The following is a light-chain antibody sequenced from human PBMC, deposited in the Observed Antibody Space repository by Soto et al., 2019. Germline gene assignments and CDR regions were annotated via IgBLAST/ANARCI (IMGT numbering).Light chain of an antibody. CDR2: DGS. J-gene: IGKJ5*01. Sequence: IVLTQSPATLSVAPGERVALSCGASQNLHSFLNWYQQRPGQAPRPLIYDGSKRAAGVPDRISGDGSGTDYTLTISSLEPEDFAVYYCQQRTRWPMPFGQGTRLEIK. CDR3: QQRTRWPMP. CDR1: QNLHSF. V-gene: IGKV3-11*01.